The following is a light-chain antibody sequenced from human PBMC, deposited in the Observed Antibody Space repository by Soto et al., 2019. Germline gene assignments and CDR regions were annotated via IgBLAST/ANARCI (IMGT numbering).Light chain of an antibody. Sequence: AIRMTQSPSSFSASTGDRVTITCRASQSISSSLAWYQQKPGTAPKLLIHAASTSQSGVPSRFSGSGSGTDFARTVSCLQSEDFATYYCQQYYSYPLTFGGGTKVEIK. J-gene: IGKJ4*01. CDR2: AAS. V-gene: IGKV1-8*01. CDR3: QQYYSYPLT. CDR1: QSISSS.